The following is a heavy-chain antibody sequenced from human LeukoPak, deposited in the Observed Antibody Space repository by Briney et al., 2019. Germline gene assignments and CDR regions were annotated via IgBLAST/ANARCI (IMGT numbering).Heavy chain of an antibody. CDR3: ARGEYCTNGVCYSSWFDP. D-gene: IGHD2-8*01. Sequence: ASVKVSCKASGYTFTGYYMHWVRQAPGQGLEWMGWINPNSGSTSYAQKFQGRVTMTRDMSTSTVYMELSSLRAEDTAVYYCARGEYCTNGVCYSSWFDPCGQGTVVTVSS. CDR1: GYTFTGYY. V-gene: IGHV1-46*01. J-gene: IGHJ5*02. CDR2: INPNSGST.